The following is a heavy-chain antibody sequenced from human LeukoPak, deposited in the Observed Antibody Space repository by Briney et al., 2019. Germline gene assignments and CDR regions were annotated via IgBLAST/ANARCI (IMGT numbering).Heavy chain of an antibody. CDR3: AATPYDSSGYYPYYYYGMDV. V-gene: IGHV1-2*06. CDR1: GYTFTGYY. D-gene: IGHD3-22*01. Sequence: ASVKVSCKASGYTFTGYYLHWVRQAPGQGLEWMGRINPNSGGTNYAQNFQGRVTMTRDTSISTAYMELSSLRSDDTAVYYCAATPYDSSGYYPYYYYGMDVWGQGTTVTVSS. CDR2: INPNSGGT. J-gene: IGHJ6*02.